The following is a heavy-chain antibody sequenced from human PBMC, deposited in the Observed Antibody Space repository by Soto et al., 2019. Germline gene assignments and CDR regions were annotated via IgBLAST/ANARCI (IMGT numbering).Heavy chain of an antibody. CDR1: GGTFSSYA. V-gene: IGHV1-69*13. CDR3: ASPERRITMVRGVIITDQAFDY. CDR2: IIPIFGTA. Sequence: SVKVSCKASGGTFSSYAISWVRQAPGQGLEWMGGIIPIFGTANYAQKFQGRVTITADESTSTAYMELSSLRSEDAAVYYCASPERRITMVRGVIITDQAFDYWGQGTLVTVSS. D-gene: IGHD3-10*01. J-gene: IGHJ4*02.